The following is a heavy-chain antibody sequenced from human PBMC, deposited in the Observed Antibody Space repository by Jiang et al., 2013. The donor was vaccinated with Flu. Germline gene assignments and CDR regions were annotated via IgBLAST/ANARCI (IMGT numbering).Heavy chain of an antibody. V-gene: IGHV1-69*04. CDR3: ARELGGDYGVGSVEG. J-gene: IGHJ4*02. Sequence: SGAEVKKPGSSVKVSCKASGGTFSGYAISWVRQAPGQGLEWMGRIIPILGIANYAQKFQGRVTITADKSTSTAYMELSSLRSEDTAVYYCARELGGDYGVGSVEGWGQGTLVTVSS. CDR1: GGTFSGYA. D-gene: IGHD4-17*01. CDR2: IIPILGIA.